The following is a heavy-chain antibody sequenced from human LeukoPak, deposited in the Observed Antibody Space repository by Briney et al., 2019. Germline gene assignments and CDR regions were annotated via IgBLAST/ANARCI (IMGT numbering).Heavy chain of an antibody. V-gene: IGHV4-39*01. J-gene: IGHJ6*03. Sequence: SETLSLTCSVSGDSISTSSYYWGWIRQPPGKGLEWIGTIYYSGSTYYNPSLTSRVTISVDTSKNQFSLKLSSVTAADTAVYYCARHKDYYYSYMDVWGTGTTVTISS. CDR1: GDSISTSSYY. CDR3: ARHKDYYYSYMDV. CDR2: IYYSGST.